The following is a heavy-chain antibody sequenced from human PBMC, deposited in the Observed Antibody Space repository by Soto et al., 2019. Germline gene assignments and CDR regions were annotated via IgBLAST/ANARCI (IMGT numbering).Heavy chain of an antibody. CDR1: GFMFSSYA. V-gene: IGHV3-30-3*01. D-gene: IGHD1-26*01. J-gene: IGHJ4*02. CDR3: ARAGGLLVDY. CDR2: KTYDGSNK. Sequence: QVQLVESGGGVVQPGRSLRLSCAASGFMFSSYAMHWVRQAPGKGLEWVSVKTYDGSNKYYADSVKGRFTISRDNSKNTLNLQMISLREEDTAVYYCARAGGLLVDYWGQGTLVTVSS.